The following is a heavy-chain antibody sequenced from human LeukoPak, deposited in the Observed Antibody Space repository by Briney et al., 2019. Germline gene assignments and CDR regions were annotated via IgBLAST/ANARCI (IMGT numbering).Heavy chain of an antibody. CDR3: ANIVGGDSFDY. CDR2: ISGSGGGT. Sequence: GGSLRLSCAASGFTFSSYAMSWVRQAPGKGLEWVSGISGSGGGTYYADFVKGRFTISRDNSKNTLYLQMNSLRAEDTAVYYCANIVGGDSFDYWGQGTLVTVSS. D-gene: IGHD1-26*01. V-gene: IGHV3-23*01. CDR1: GFTFSSYA. J-gene: IGHJ4*02.